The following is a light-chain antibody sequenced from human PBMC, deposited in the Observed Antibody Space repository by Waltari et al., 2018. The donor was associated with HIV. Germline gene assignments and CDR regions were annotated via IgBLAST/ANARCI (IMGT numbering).Light chain of an antibody. CDR2: DKN. CDR3: HSRDSSGYSYV. J-gene: IGLJ1*01. Sequence: SSELTQDPDVSVALGQTLKITCQGDSLRTYYSNWYQQKPGQAPVLVLHDKNNRPSGVPARFSGSTSGSTASLTITGAQAEDEAVYYCHSRDSSGYSYVFGNGTQVTVL. V-gene: IGLV3-19*01. CDR1: SLRTYY.